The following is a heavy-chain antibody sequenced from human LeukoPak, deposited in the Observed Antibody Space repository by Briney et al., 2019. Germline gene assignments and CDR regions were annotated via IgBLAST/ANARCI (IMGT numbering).Heavy chain of an antibody. J-gene: IGHJ4*02. D-gene: IGHD3-22*01. V-gene: IGHV4-34*01. CDR1: GGSLSGYY. CDR3: ARGPYYYDSSGYYYGPRNFDY. Sequence: SDTLSLTCAIYGGSLSGYYWSWIRQPPGKGLEWIGEINHSGSTNYNPSLKSRVTISVDTSKNQFSLKLSSVTAADTAVYYCARGPYYYDSSGYYYGPRNFDYWGQGTLVTVSS. CDR2: INHSGST.